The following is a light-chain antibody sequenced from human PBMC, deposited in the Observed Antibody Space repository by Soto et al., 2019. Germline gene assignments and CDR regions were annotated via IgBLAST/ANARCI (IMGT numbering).Light chain of an antibody. CDR3: CSNAGSNSYV. Sequence: QSVLTQPPSASGSPGQSVTISCTGTSSDVGGYNYVSWYQQHPGKAPKLLIYEVTKRPSGVPDRFSGSKSGNTASLTVSGLQADDEAEYYCCSNAGSNSYVFGTGTKLTVL. V-gene: IGLV2-8*01. J-gene: IGLJ1*01. CDR1: SSDVGGYNY. CDR2: EVT.